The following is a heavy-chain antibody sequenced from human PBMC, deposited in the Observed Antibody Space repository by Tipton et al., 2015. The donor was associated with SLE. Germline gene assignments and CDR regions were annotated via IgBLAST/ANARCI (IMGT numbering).Heavy chain of an antibody. Sequence: SLRLSCAASGFIFSNYGMHWVRQAPGKGLEWVAFIRFDGSNEYYADSLKGRFTISRDNSKSTVYLQMNSLRAEDTAVYYCTNDRTVLRFLEWLMYGMDVWGQGTTVTVSS. D-gene: IGHD3-3*01. CDR2: IRFDGSNE. J-gene: IGHJ6*02. CDR3: TNDRTVLRFLEWLMYGMDV. V-gene: IGHV3-30*02. CDR1: GFIFSNYG.